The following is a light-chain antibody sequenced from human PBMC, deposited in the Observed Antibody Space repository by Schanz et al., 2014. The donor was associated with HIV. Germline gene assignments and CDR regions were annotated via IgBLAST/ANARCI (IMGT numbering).Light chain of an antibody. CDR3: QQYGSSPT. J-gene: IGKJ1*01. V-gene: IGKV3-20*01. Sequence: EIVLTQSPATLSLSPGERATLSCRASHSVSRYLAWYQQKPGQAPRLLIYGASSRATGIPDRFSGSGSGTDFTLTISRLEPEDFAVYYCQQYGSSPTFGQGTRVEIK. CDR1: HSVSRY. CDR2: GAS.